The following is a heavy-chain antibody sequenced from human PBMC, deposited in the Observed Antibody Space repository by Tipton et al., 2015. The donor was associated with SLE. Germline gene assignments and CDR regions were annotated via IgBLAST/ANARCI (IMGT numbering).Heavy chain of an antibody. D-gene: IGHD3-16*01. CDR2: INYSGTT. CDR3: ARAIGANYFHF. Sequence: TLSLTCTVSGDSISNNNYYWGWIRQPPGKGLEWIGNINYSGTTYYNPSLKTRVTVSVDASRIQFSLILTSVTAADTAVYYCARAIGANYFHFWGQGILVTVSS. CDR1: GDSISNNNYY. J-gene: IGHJ4*02. V-gene: IGHV4-39*07.